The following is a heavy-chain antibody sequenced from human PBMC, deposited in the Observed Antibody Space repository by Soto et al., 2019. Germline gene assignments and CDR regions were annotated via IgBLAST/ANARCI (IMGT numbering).Heavy chain of an antibody. CDR3: ARYTLYYAFDY. CDR1: GGSISSSSYY. J-gene: IGHJ4*02. V-gene: IGHV4-39*07. D-gene: IGHD1-26*01. Sequence: PSETLSLTCTVSGGSISSSSYYWGWIRQPPGKGLEWIGSIYYSGSTYYNPSLKSRVTISVDTSKNQFSLKLSSVTAADTAVYYCARYTLYYAFDYWGQGTMVSVSS. CDR2: IYYSGST.